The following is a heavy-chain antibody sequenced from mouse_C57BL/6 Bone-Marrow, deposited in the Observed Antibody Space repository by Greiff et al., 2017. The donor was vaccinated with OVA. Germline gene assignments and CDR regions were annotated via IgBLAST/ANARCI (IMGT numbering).Heavy chain of an antibody. CDR2: INPYNGGT. D-gene: IGHD1-1*01. CDR3: ARSRGRYYFDY. V-gene: IGHV1-19*01. J-gene: IGHJ2*02. Sequence: VQLQQSGPVLVKPGASVKMSCKASGYTFTDYYMNWVKQSHGKSLEWIGVINPYNGGTSYNQKFKGKATLTVDKSSSTAYMELNSLTSEDSEVYDLARSRGRYYFDYWGQGTSRTVSS. CDR1: GYTFTDYY.